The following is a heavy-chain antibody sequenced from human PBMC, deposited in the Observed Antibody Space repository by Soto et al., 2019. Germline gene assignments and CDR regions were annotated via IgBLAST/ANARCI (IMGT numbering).Heavy chain of an antibody. CDR2: IYYSGST. Sequence: SETLSLTCTVSGGSISSSSYFWGWIRQPPGKGLEWIGSIYYSGSTYYNPSLKSRVTVSVDTSKNQFSLKLSSVTAADTAVYYCARHPSHFWFAPWCQGTLVSVSS. J-gene: IGHJ5*02. CDR1: GGSISSSSYF. V-gene: IGHV4-39*01. CDR3: ARHPSHFWFAP.